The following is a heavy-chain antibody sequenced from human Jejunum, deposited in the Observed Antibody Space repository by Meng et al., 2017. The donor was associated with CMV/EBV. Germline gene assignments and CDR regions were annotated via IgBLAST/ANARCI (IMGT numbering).Heavy chain of an antibody. J-gene: IGHJ4*02. CDR2: FSPGGNI. CDR3: ARGESRGYYYFDY. V-gene: IGHV4-4*07. D-gene: IGHD3-22*01. CDR1: GDSISNYF. Sequence: QVPRQESGPGLVRPSETLSLTCTVSGDSISNYFWSWIRQPAGKKLEWIGRFSPGGNINYIPSLKGRLTMSVDTSNNQIFLNVTSVTAADTALYYCARGESRGYYYFDYWGQGILVTVFS.